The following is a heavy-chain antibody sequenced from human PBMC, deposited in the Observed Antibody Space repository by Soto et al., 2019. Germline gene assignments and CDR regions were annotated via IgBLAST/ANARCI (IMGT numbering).Heavy chain of an antibody. CDR1: GFTFNIFG. D-gene: IGHD2-15*01. Sequence: HPGGSLRLSCVASGFTFNIFGMHWVRQAPGKGLEWVAMIWYDGSRTNYADSVKGRFTISRDNSKNTLYLQMNSLRVDDTAVYYYGRVRSSRRGNWLDPWGKESLLTVSS. J-gene: IGHJ5*02. V-gene: IGHV3-33*01. CDR2: IWYDGSRT. CDR3: GRVRSSRRGNWLDP.